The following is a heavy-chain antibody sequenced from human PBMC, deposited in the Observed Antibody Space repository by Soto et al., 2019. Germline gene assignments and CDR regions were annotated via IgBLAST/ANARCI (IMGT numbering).Heavy chain of an antibody. D-gene: IGHD3-3*01. Sequence: ASVKVSCKASGYTFTSYAMHWVRQAPGQRLEWMGWINAGNGNTKYSQKFQGRVTITRDTSASTAYMELSSLRSEDTAVYYCARGPNDIVLRFLEWLLLTYFDYWGQGTLVTVSS. CDR3: ARGPNDIVLRFLEWLLLTYFDY. CDR1: GYTFTSYA. V-gene: IGHV1-3*01. J-gene: IGHJ4*02. CDR2: INAGNGNT.